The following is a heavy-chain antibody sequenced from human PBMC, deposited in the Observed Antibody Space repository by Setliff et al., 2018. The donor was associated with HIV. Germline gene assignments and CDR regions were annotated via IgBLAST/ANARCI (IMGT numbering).Heavy chain of an antibody. D-gene: IGHD6-6*01. CDR3: ATARPGARFDV. CDR2: ISAYNVNA. CDR1: GYTFINYG. Sequence: ASVKVSCKASGYTFINYGISWVRQAPGQGLEWLGWISAYNVNAPNAQKSQGRVTMTIDIPTTTAYMEMRSLRFDDTAVYYCATARPGARFDVWGQGTLVTVSS. J-gene: IGHJ4*02. V-gene: IGHV1-18*01.